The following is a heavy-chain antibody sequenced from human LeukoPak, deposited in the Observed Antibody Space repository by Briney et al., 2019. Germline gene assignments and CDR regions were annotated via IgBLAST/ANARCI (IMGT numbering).Heavy chain of an antibody. CDR3: ARGLYYFDY. V-gene: IGHV3-48*03. Sequence: SGGSLRLSCAASGFTFSSYEMHWVRQAPGQGLEWVSYISSSGSTIYYADSVKGRFTISRDNAKNSLYLQMNSLRAEDTAVYYCARGLYYFDYWGQGTLVTVSS. D-gene: IGHD2-21*02. CDR2: ISSSGSTI. J-gene: IGHJ4*02. CDR1: GFTFSSYE.